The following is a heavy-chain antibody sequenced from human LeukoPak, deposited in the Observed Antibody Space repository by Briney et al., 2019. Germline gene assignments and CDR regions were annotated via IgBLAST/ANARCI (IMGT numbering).Heavy chain of an antibody. CDR2: INAGNGET. V-gene: IGHV1-3*01. D-gene: IGHD3-22*01. CDR1: GYTFISYP. CDR3: AIIYYYDSSGLVAFDS. Sequence: ASVEVSCKASGYTFISYPIHWMRQAPGQRLEWMGWINAGNGETKFSQKFQGRVTLTRDTSATTGYMQLSGLRSEDTALYYCAIIYYYDSSGLVAFDSWGQGTLVTVSS. J-gene: IGHJ4*02.